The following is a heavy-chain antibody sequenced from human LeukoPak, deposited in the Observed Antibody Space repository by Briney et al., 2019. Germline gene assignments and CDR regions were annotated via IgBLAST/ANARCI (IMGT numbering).Heavy chain of an antibody. CDR2: IIPIFGTA. J-gene: IGHJ4*02. Sequence: SVKVSCKASGGTFSSYAISWVRQAPGQGLEWMGGIIPIFGTANYAQKFQGRVTITADESTSTAYMELRSLRSDDTAVYYCARGTYYYDSSGYYPIDYWGQGTLVTVSS. CDR1: GGTFSSYA. V-gene: IGHV1-69*13. CDR3: ARGTYYYDSSGYYPIDY. D-gene: IGHD3-22*01.